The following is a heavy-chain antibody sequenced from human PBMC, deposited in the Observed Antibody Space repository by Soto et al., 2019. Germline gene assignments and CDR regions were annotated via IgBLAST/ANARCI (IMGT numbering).Heavy chain of an antibody. J-gene: IGHJ4*02. Sequence: ASVKVACKASGYTLTSYAMHWVRQAPGQRLEWMGWINAGNGNTKYSQKFQGRVTITRDTSASTAYMELSSLRSEDTAVYYCARSIVVVTALDYWGQGTLVTVSS. CDR3: ARSIVVVTALDY. D-gene: IGHD2-21*02. V-gene: IGHV1-3*01. CDR2: INAGNGNT. CDR1: GYTLTSYA.